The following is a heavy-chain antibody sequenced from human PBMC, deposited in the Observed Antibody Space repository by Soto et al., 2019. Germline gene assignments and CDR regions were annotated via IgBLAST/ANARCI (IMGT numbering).Heavy chain of an antibody. CDR1: GGSIGSGGYY. J-gene: IGHJ4*02. CDR3: ARSPGYYFDY. CDR2: IYYSGIT. V-gene: IGHV4-31*03. Sequence: SETLSLTCTVSGGSIGSGGYYWSWIRQHPGKGLEWIGYIYYSGITYYNPSLKSRVTISVDTSKNQFSLKLSSVTAADTAVYYCARSPGYYFDYWGREPWSPYPQ.